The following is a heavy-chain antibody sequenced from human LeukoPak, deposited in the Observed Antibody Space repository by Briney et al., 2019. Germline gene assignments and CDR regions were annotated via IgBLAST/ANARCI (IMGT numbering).Heavy chain of an antibody. CDR2: IDGSSRTI. V-gene: IGHV3-48*04. CDR1: GFTFSSYG. D-gene: IGHD3-22*01. J-gene: IGHJ2*01. CDR3: ARDFFSSGSGLWYFDL. Sequence: PGGSLRLSCTASGFTFSSYGMNWVRQTPGKGLEWLSYIDGSSRTIYYAESVKGRFTISRDNAKNSLYMQMNSLRAEDTAVYYCARDFFSSGSGLWYFDLWGRGTLVTVSS.